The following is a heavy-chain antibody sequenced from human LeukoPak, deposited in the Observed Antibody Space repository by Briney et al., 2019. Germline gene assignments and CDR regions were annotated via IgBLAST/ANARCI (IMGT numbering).Heavy chain of an antibody. CDR2: ISGSGGST. D-gene: IGHD2-2*01. CDR1: GFTFSSYA. J-gene: IGHJ4*02. CDR3: AKGYCTSTSCYRNDY. V-gene: IGHV3-23*01. Sequence: GGSLRLPCAASGFTFSSYAMSWVRQAPGKGLEWVSSISGSGGSTYYADSVKGRFTISRDNSKNTLFLQMNSLRAEDTAIYYCAKGYCTSTSCYRNDYWGQGTLVTVSS.